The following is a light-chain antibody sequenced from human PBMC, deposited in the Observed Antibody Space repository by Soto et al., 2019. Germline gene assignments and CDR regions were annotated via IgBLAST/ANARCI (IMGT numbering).Light chain of an antibody. J-gene: IGKJ5*01. Sequence: DIHMTHSPSSLSASLLYKFTITFRASQSISSSLNWYQQKSGKAPNLLIYGVSRLQGGVPSRFSGSGSGTDFTLSISSLQPEDFATYYCQQSYSTPITFGQGTRLEIK. CDR2: GVS. CDR3: QQSYSTPIT. CDR1: QSISSS. V-gene: IGKV1-39*01.